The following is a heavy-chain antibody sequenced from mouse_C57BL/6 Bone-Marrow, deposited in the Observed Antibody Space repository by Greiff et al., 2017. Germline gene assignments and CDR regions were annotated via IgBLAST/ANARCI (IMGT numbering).Heavy chain of an antibody. CDR2: IYPGSGST. V-gene: IGHV1-55*01. D-gene: IGHD1-3*01. CDR1: GYTFTSYW. CDR3: ASEYIDRNYWYFDV. J-gene: IGHJ1*03. Sequence: QVHVKQSGAELVKPGASVKMSCKASGYTFTSYWITWVKQRPGQGLEWIGDIYPGSGSTNYNEKFKSKATLTVDNSSSTAYMQLSSLHSEYSAVYYCASEYIDRNYWYFDVWGTGTTVTVSS.